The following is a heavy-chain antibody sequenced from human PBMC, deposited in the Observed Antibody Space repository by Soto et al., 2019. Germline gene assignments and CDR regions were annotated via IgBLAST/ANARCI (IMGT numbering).Heavy chain of an antibody. CDR2: ISGSGVST. CDR3: AKDTTASSARYFDL. D-gene: IGHD6-6*01. CDR1: GFTFSSYA. J-gene: IGHJ2*01. Sequence: EVQLLESGGGLVQPGGSLRLSCAASGFTFSSYAMNWVRQAPGKGLEWVSGISGSGVSTYYADSVKGRFTISRDNSKSTLSLQMTSLRAADTAIYYCAKDTTASSARYFDLWGRGTLVIVSS. V-gene: IGHV3-23*01.